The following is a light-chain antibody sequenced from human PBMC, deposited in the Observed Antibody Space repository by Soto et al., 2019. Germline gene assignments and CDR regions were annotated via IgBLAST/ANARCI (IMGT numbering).Light chain of an antibody. CDR3: QQHNAWPLT. V-gene: IGKV3-15*01. CDR1: QTLRNK. CDR2: GGF. Sequence: IVLTQSPGTLSVSPGDRVIISCRASQTLRNKLAWYQQKPGQAPRLLIYGGFTRATGIPARFSGSGSGTEFTLTISSLQSEDFATYYCQQHNAWPLTFGHGTKLDLK. J-gene: IGKJ3*01.